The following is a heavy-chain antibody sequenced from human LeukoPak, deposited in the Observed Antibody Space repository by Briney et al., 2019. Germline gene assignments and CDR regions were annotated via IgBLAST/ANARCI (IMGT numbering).Heavy chain of an antibody. Sequence: GGSLKLSCAASEFTLSSYDMHWVRQAPGKGLEWVAVISYDGSNKYYADSVKGRFTISRDNSKNTLHLQMNSLRAEDTAVYYCARDYGGSSPFDYWGQGTLVTVSS. J-gene: IGHJ4*02. CDR3: ARDYGGSSPFDY. V-gene: IGHV3-30*03. CDR2: ISYDGSNK. CDR1: EFTLSSYD. D-gene: IGHD4-23*01.